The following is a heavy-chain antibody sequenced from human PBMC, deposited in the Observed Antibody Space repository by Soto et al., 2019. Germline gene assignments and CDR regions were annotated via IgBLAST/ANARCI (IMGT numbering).Heavy chain of an antibody. D-gene: IGHD6-13*01. CDR2: ISVSGGSP. Sequence: GGSLRLSCAASGFTFRSYAMSWVRQAPGKGLEWVSAISVSGGSPYYADSVKGRFTISRDNSKNTLYLQMNSLRAEDTAVYYCAKDSASSSYGMDVWGKGTTVTAS. CDR1: GFTFRSYA. V-gene: IGHV3-23*01. CDR3: AKDSASSSYGMDV. J-gene: IGHJ6*04.